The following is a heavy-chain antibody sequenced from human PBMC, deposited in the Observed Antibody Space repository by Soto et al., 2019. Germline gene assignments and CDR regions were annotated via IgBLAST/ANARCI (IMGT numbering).Heavy chain of an antibody. J-gene: IGHJ4*02. V-gene: IGHV2-26*01. Sequence: QVTLKESGPVLVKPTETLTLTCTVSGFSLSNARMSVSWIRQPPGKALEWLAHIFSNDAKSYSASLKSRLTISQDTSKSQVVLTRTNMDPVDTATYYCARIRGWGWLGPDDYWGQGTRVTGSS. CDR1: GFSLSNARMS. CDR3: ARIRGWGWLGPDDY. D-gene: IGHD3-10*01. CDR2: IFSNDAK.